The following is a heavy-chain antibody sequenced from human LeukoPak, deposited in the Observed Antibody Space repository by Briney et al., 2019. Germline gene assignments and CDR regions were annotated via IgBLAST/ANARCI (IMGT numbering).Heavy chain of an antibody. CDR3: ARVSFGDLGVDY. J-gene: IGHJ4*02. CDR2: ISGSGGST. Sequence: PGGSLRLSCAASGFTFSSYAMSWVRQAPGKGLEWVSAISGSGGSTYYADSVKGRFTISRDNSKNTLYLQMNSLRAEDTAVYYCARVSFGDLGVDYWGQGTLVTVSS. V-gene: IGHV3-23*01. CDR1: GFTFSSYA. D-gene: IGHD3-10*01.